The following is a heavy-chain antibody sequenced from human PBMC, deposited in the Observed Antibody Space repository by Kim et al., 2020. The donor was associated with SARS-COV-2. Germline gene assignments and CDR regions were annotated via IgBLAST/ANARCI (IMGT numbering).Heavy chain of an antibody. CDR1: GYTFTSYA. D-gene: IGHD3-10*01. Sequence: ASVKVSCKASGYTFTSYAMHWVRQAPGQRLEWMGWINAGNGNTKYSQKFQGRVTITRDTSASTAYMELSSLRSEDTAVYYCARGAAYGSGRYGMDVWGQGTTVTVSS. J-gene: IGHJ6*02. CDR2: INAGNGNT. CDR3: ARGAAYGSGRYGMDV. V-gene: IGHV1-3*01.